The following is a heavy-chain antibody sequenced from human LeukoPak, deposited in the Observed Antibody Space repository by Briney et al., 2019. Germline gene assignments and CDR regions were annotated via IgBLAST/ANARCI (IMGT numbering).Heavy chain of an antibody. CDR2: FDPEDGET. Sequence: ASVKVSCKVSGYTLTELSMHWVRQAPGKGLEWMGGFDPEDGETIYAQKFQGRVTMTEDTSTDTAYMELSSLRSEDTAVYYCATVDLSGSYRAFDIWGQGTMVTVSS. V-gene: IGHV1-24*01. CDR1: GYTLTELS. D-gene: IGHD1-26*01. CDR3: ATVDLSGSYRAFDI. J-gene: IGHJ3*02.